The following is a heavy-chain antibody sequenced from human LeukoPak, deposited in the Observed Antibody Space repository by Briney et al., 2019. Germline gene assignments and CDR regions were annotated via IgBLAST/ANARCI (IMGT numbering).Heavy chain of an antibody. J-gene: IGHJ4*02. V-gene: IGHV3-23*01. Sequence: PGGSLRLSCAASGFPFSNAAMSWVRQAPGKGLEWVSTIYDRGDPTYYAASVKGRFIISRDNSKNTLYLQMNSLRAEDSAVYYCAHKTGFDYWGQGTLVSVSS. CDR1: GFPFSNAA. CDR2: IYDRGDPT. CDR3: AHKTGFDY.